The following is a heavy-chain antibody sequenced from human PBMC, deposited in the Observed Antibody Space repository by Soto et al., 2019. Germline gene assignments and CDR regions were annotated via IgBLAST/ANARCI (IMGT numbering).Heavy chain of an antibody. CDR3: ARVGLSGGYSYGNYFDY. CDR2: ISGSGGNT. V-gene: IGHV3-23*01. D-gene: IGHD5-18*01. CDR1: GFTFISYA. Sequence: GGSLGLSCAASGFTFISYAMSWVRQAPGKGLEWVSAISGSGGNTYFADSVKGRLTISRDNSKNTLSLQINSLRAEDTAVYYCARVGLSGGYSYGNYFDYRGQGTLVTRSS. J-gene: IGHJ4*02.